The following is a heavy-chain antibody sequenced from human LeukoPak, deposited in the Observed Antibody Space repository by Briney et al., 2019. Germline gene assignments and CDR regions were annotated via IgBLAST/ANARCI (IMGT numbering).Heavy chain of an antibody. CDR3: AKGDRFLEWLLVAKVDDAFDV. CDR2: ITTSSTYT. Sequence: PGGSLRLSCEASGFSFSSYNMDWVRQTPGKGLEWISSITTSSTYTFYADSVKGRFTISRDNARNSLYLQMNSLRAEDTAVYYCAKGDRFLEWLLVAKVDDAFDVWGQGTMVTVSS. CDR1: GFSFSSYN. D-gene: IGHD3-3*01. V-gene: IGHV3-21*01. J-gene: IGHJ3*01.